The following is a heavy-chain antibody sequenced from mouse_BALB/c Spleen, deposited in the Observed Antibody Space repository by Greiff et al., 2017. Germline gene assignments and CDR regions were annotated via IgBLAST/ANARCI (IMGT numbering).Heavy chain of an antibody. Sequence: VQLQQSGPGLVAPSQSLSITCTVSGFSLTSYGVHWVRQPPGKGLEWLGVIWAGGSTNYNSALMSRLSISKDNSKSQVFLKMNSLQTDDTAMYYCARVGSSYDYAMDYWGQGTSVTVSS. CDR3: ARVGSSYDYAMDY. CDR2: IWAGGST. J-gene: IGHJ4*01. CDR1: GFSLTSYG. V-gene: IGHV2-9*02. D-gene: IGHD1-1*01.